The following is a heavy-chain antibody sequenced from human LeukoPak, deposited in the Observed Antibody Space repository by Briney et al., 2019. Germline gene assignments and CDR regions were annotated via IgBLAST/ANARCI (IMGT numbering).Heavy chain of an antibody. J-gene: IGHJ4*02. CDR2: IWSDGSTK. D-gene: IGHD6-13*01. Sequence: GRSLRLSCAASGFTFRNYGMHWVRQAPGKGLEWVAVIWSDGSTKYYAESVQGRFTISRDTTKNRLYLQLNSLRVEDTAVFYCARDTSSSWYYFDHWGQGTLVTVSS. CDR1: GFTFRNYG. V-gene: IGHV3-33*01. CDR3: ARDTSSSWYYFDH.